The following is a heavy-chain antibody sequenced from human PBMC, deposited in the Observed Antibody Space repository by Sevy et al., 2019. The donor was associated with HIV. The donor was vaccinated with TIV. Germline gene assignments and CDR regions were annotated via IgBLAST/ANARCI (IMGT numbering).Heavy chain of an antibody. V-gene: IGHV3-33*01. D-gene: IGHD2-21*01. CDR1: GFTFSSFG. CDR3: ARGPSLIVAGAAGYLDY. J-gene: IGHJ4*02. Sequence: GGSLRLSCTASGFTFSSFGIHWVRQAPGKGLEWVALMWYDGNNKYYADSVKGRFTISRDSSKNTLYLQMNNLRAEGTAVYYCARGPSLIVAGAAGYLDYWGQGTLVTVSS. CDR2: MWYDGNNK.